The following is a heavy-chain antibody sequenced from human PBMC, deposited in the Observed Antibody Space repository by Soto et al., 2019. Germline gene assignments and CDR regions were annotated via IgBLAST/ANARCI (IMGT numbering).Heavy chain of an antibody. J-gene: IGHJ5*02. CDR3: ASHYDSSEGYWFDP. CDR1: GGSISSGGYY. V-gene: IGHV4-31*03. Sequence: QVQLQESGPGLVKPSQTLSLTCTVSGGSISSGGYYWSWIRQHPGKGLEWIGYIYYSGSTYYNPSLQSRVTISVDPSKNQFSLKLSSVTAADTAVYYCASHYDSSEGYWFDPWGQGTLVTVSS. D-gene: IGHD3-22*01. CDR2: IYYSGST.